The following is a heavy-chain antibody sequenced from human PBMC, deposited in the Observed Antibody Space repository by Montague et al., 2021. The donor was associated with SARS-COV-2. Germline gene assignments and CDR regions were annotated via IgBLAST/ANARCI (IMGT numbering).Heavy chain of an antibody. J-gene: IGHJ6*02. CDR1: GFTFSSFS. CDR2: ISSESTYI. CDR3: ARFETSKFYSSGVDV. Sequence: SLRLSCAASGFTFSSFSMNWVRQAPGKRLEWVASISSESTYILYAESVRGRFTVSRDNAQNLLFLQMNSLSAEDTALYYCARFETSKFYSSGVDVWGQGTTVTVSS. D-gene: IGHD2-15*01. V-gene: IGHV3-21*01.